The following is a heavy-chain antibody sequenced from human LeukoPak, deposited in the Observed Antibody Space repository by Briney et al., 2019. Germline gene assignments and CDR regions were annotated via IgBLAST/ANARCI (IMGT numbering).Heavy chain of an antibody. CDR1: GFTFSSYW. J-gene: IGHJ4*02. D-gene: IGHD1-1*01. CDR2: INSDGSST. CDR3: AKATGNLGN. V-gene: IGHV3-74*01. Sequence: GGSLRLSCAASGFTFSSYWMHWVRQAPGKGLVWVSRINSDGSSTSYADSVKGRFTISRDNAKNTLYLQMISLTVEDTAKYYCAKATGNLGNWGQGTLVTVSS.